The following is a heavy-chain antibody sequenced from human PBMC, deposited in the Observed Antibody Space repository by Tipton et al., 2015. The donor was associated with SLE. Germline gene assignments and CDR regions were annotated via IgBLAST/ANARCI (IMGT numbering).Heavy chain of an antibody. Sequence: SLRLSCAASGFTFSSHWMSWVSQAPGKGLEWVANIKQDGSEKYYVDSVKGRFTIFRDNAKNSLYLQMNSLRAEDTAVYYCARDQGPYYLWFGELSNYYYYMDVWDKVTTVTVSS. CDR1: GFTFSSHW. J-gene: IGHJ6*03. CDR3: ARDQGPYYLWFGELSNYYYYMDV. CDR2: IKQDGSEK. D-gene: IGHD3-10*01. V-gene: IGHV3-7*03.